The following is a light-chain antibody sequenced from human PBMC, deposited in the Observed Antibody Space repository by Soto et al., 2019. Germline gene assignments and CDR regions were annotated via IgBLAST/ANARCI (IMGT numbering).Light chain of an antibody. V-gene: IGKV3-11*01. J-gene: IGKJ4*01. Sequence: EIVMTQSPATLSLSPGERATLSCRASQSVSSNLAWYQQKPGQAPGLLIYEASTRATGIPARFSGSGSGTDFTLTISSLEPEDFAVYYCQQHANWPLTFGGGTKVEIK. CDR1: QSVSSN. CDR3: QQHANWPLT. CDR2: EAS.